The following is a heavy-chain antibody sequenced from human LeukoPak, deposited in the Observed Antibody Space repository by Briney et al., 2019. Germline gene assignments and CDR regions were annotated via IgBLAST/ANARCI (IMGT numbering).Heavy chain of an antibody. Sequence: SETLSLTCTVSGGSISSGGYYWSWIRQHPGKGLEWIGYIYYSGSTYYNPSLKSRVTISVDTSKNQFSLKLSSVTAADTAVYYCARLAGVNWTRYYFDYWGQGTLVTVSS. J-gene: IGHJ4*02. CDR1: GGSISSGGYY. CDR3: ARLAGVNWTRYYFDY. V-gene: IGHV4-31*03. CDR2: IYYSGST. D-gene: IGHD1-1*01.